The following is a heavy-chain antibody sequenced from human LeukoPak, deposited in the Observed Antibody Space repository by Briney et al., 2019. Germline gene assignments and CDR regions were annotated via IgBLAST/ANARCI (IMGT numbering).Heavy chain of an antibody. J-gene: IGHJ4*02. D-gene: IGHD2-2*02. Sequence: GGSLRLSCAASGFTFSNFAMNWVRQAPGKGLEWVSAISAGGTFYADFVRGRFTISRDNSKNTLYLQMNSLRVDDTAVYYCVKGLYTIDYWGQGTLVTVSS. CDR1: GFTFSNFA. CDR3: VKGLYTIDY. CDR2: ISAGGT. V-gene: IGHV3-23*01.